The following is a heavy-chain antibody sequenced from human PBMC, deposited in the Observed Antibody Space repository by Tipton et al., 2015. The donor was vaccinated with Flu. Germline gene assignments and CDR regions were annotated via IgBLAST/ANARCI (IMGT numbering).Heavy chain of an antibody. J-gene: IGHJ3*02. V-gene: IGHV4-59*08. Sequence: TLSLTCAVYGGSFSGYYWSWIRQPPGKGLEWIGYIYYSGSTNYNPSLKSRVTISVDTSKNQFSLKLSSVTAADTAVYYCARRMAAASLGGDDAFDIWGQGTMVTVSS. CDR2: IYYSGST. D-gene: IGHD6-13*01. CDR1: GGSFSGYY. CDR3: ARRMAAASLGGDDAFDI.